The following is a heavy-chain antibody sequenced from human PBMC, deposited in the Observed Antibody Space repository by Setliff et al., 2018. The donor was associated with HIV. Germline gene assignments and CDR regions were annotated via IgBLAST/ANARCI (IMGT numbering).Heavy chain of an antibody. CDR2: IYKAGKT. CDR3: AKGGYGGAYYVAGY. D-gene: IGHD5-18*01. J-gene: IGHJ4*02. Sequence: GGSLRLSCTASGFSFSSYAMTWVRQAPGKGLEWVTLIYKAGKTYYADFVKGRFTIARDDTKNTVSLQMTNLEPGDTALYYCAKGGYGGAYYVAGYWGQGTKVTVSS. V-gene: IGHV3-53*01. CDR1: GFSFSSYA.